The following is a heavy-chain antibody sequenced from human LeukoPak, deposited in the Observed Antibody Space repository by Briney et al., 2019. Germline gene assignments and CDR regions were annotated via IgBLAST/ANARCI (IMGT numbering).Heavy chain of an antibody. V-gene: IGHV4-30-4*01. D-gene: IGHD3-22*01. CDR1: GGSISSGDYY. Sequence: SETLSLTCTVSGGSISSGDYYWSWIRQPPGKGLEWIGYIYYSGSTYNNPSLKSRVTISVDTSKNQFSLKLSSVTAADTAVYYCARKSVDSSARAFDYWGQGTLVTVSS. CDR2: IYYSGST. CDR3: ARKSVDSSARAFDY. J-gene: IGHJ4*02.